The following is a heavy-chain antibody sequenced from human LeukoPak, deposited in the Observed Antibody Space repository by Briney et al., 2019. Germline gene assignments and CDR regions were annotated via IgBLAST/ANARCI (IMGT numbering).Heavy chain of an antibody. Sequence: PSETLSLTCTVSGGSISTSSYSWGWIRQPPGKGLEWIGSIYSGGSAYYNPSLKSRVSFSVDTSNNQFSLKLNSVTAADTSLYFCARQFYRGSGHSSGYYGPYSDYWGQGTLVTVSS. CDR2: IYSGGSA. CDR1: GGSISTSSYS. J-gene: IGHJ4*02. D-gene: IGHD3-22*01. V-gene: IGHV4-39*01. CDR3: ARQFYRGSGHSSGYYGPYSDY.